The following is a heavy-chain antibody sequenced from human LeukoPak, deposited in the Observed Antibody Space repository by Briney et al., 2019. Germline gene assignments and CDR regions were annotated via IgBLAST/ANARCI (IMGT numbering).Heavy chain of an antibody. V-gene: IGHV1-8*01. CDR1: GYTFTSYD. CDR3: ARGPNPSIAVAGSIDY. CDR2: MNPNSGNT. J-gene: IGHJ4*02. D-gene: IGHD6-19*01. Sequence: ASVKVSCKASGYTFTSYDINWVRQATGQGLDWMGWMNPNSGNTGYAQKFQGRVTMTRNTSISTAYMELSSLRSEDTAVYYCARGPNPSIAVAGSIDYWGQGTLVTVSS.